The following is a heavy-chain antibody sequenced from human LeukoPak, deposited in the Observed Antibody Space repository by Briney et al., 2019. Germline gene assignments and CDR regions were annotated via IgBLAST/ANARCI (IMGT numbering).Heavy chain of an antibody. J-gene: IGHJ4*02. CDR3: ARQGTYYYDSSGYYQDY. D-gene: IGHD3-22*01. Sequence: GESLKISCKGSGYSFTSYWIGWVRQMPGKGLEWMGIIYPGDSDTRYSPSFQGQVTISADKSISTAYLQWSSLEASDTAMYYCARQGTYYYDSSGYYQDYWGQGTLVTVSS. CDR1: GYSFTSYW. V-gene: IGHV5-51*01. CDR2: IYPGDSDT.